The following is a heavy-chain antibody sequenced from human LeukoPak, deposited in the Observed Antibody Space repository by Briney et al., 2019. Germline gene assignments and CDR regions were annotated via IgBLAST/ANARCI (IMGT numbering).Heavy chain of an antibody. V-gene: IGHV3-7*01. Sequence: HPGGSLRLSCAASGFTFGNFWMSWVRQAPGKGLEWVANIKQDGSEKYYVDSVKGRFTISRDNATNSLYLQMNSLRAEDTAVYYCAREEVLYYDYVWGSYRLNDDMDVWGKGTTVTISS. D-gene: IGHD3-16*02. J-gene: IGHJ6*03. CDR2: IKQDGSEK. CDR1: GFTFGNFW. CDR3: AREEVLYYDYVWGSYRLNDDMDV.